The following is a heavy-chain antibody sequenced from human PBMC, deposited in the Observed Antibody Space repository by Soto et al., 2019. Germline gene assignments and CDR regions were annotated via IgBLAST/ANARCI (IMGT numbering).Heavy chain of an antibody. J-gene: IGHJ4*02. CDR1: GFTFRYSA. D-gene: IGHD3-10*01. CDR3: ARDHPGGGEYRSDFDH. V-gene: IGHV3-30*01. Sequence: QEHLVESGGGVVRPGRSLRLSCAPSGFTFRYSAMHWVRQAPGTGLEWVAVISYDGTNTYYADSVKGRFTISRDNSINTLFLQMNSLRVEDTGVYYCARDHPGGGEYRSDFDHWGQGTLLTVSS. CDR2: ISYDGTNT.